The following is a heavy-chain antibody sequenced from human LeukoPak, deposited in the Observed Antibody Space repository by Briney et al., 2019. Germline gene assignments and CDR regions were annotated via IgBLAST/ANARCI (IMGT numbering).Heavy chain of an antibody. CDR3: AKGPYYYDSSGYYGDDFDY. J-gene: IGHJ4*02. CDR1: GFTFSSYG. D-gene: IGHD3-22*01. Sequence: GGSLRLSCAASGFTFSSYGMHWVRQAPGKGLEWVAVISYDGSNKYYADSVKGRFTISRDNSKNTLYLQMNSLRAEDTAVYYCAKGPYYYDSSGYYGDDFDYWGQGTLVTVSS. CDR2: ISYDGSNK. V-gene: IGHV3-30*18.